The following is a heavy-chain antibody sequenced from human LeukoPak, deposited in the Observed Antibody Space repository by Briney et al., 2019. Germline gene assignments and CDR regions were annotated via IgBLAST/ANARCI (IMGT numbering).Heavy chain of an antibody. J-gene: IGHJ4*02. CDR1: GFTFSSYA. CDR3: ARTLWSAVEHYFDY. V-gene: IGHV3-30*04. D-gene: IGHD2-21*01. Sequence: GGSLRLSCAASGFTFSSYAMHWVRQAPGKGLEWVAAISYDGSNKYDADSVKGRFTISRDNSKNALYLQMNSLRAEDTAVYYCARTLWSAVEHYFDYWGQGTLVTVSS. CDR2: ISYDGSNK.